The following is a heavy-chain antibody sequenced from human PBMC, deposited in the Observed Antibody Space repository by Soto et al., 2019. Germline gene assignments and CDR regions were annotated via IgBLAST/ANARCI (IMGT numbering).Heavy chain of an antibody. CDR2: IYYSGST. CDR3: ARARMVRGIIYYYGMDV. CDR1: GGSISSDGNY. J-gene: IGHJ6*02. Sequence: QVQLQESGPGLVKSSQTLSLTCTVSGGSISSDGNYWSWIRQHPGQGLEWIGYIYYSGSTNYNPSLESRVTISVDTSKNQFPLKLSAVTAADTAVYYCARARMVRGIIYYYGMDVWGQGTTVTVSS. D-gene: IGHD3-10*01. V-gene: IGHV4-31*03.